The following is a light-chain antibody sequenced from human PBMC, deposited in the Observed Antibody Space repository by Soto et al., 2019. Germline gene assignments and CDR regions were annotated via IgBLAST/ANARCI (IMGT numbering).Light chain of an antibody. Sequence: QSVLTQPACVSGSPGQSISISCTGTSSDVGPYNYVSWYQQHPGKAPKLMIFEVSNRPSGVSNRFSGSKSGYTASLTISGLQPEDEAEYYCSSYTSDSTFLIFGGGTKLTVL. CDR3: SSYTSDSTFLI. J-gene: IGLJ2*01. V-gene: IGLV2-14*01. CDR1: SSDVGPYNY. CDR2: EVS.